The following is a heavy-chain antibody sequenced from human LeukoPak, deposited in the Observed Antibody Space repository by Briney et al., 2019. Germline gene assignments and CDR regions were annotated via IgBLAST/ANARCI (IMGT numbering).Heavy chain of an antibody. D-gene: IGHD2-2*01. J-gene: IGHJ4*02. V-gene: IGHV3-23*01. CDR1: GFTFSSYA. Sequence: GGSLRLSCAASGFTFSSYAMSWVRQAPGKGLEWVSVISGSGDSTYYADSVKGRFTISRDNSKNTLYLHMNSPRAEDTAVYFCAKEDTAGSTGSADYWGQGTLVTVSS. CDR2: ISGSGDST. CDR3: AKEDTAGSTGSADY.